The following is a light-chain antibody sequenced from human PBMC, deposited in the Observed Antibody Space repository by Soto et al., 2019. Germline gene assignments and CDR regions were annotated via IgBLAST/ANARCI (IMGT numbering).Light chain of an antibody. V-gene: IGKV3-20*01. CDR1: QVIGSRY. CDR2: GAS. J-gene: IGKJ2*01. Sequence: EIVMTQSPGTLYLSPGERATISCRASQVIGSRYLAWYHQKSGQAPRLLIYGASSRATGIPDRFSGSGSGTDFTLNISRLEPEDFGVYYCQQFGSSIPHTFGQGTKLEIK. CDR3: QQFGSSIPHT.